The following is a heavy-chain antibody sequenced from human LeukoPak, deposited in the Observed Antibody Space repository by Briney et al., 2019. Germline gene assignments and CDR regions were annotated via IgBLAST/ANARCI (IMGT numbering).Heavy chain of an antibody. V-gene: IGHV3-30-3*01. CDR1: GFTISNYA. D-gene: IGHD4-17*01. Sequence: GRSLRLSCAASGFTISNYAMHWVRQAPGKGLEWVAIISYDGSNKYYADSVKGRFTISRDNSKNTLYLQMNSLRAEDTAVYYCARVIRGGDYFYYYGMDVWGQGTTVTVSS. J-gene: IGHJ6*02. CDR2: ISYDGSNK. CDR3: ARVIRGGDYFYYYGMDV.